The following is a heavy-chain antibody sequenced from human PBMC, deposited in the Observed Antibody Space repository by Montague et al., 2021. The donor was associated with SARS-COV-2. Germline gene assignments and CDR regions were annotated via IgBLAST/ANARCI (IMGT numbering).Heavy chain of an antibody. CDR3: ARDLFWGTDSGTPQRRDH. CDR2: IWYDGSNK. J-gene: IGHJ4*02. Sequence: SLRLSCAASGFTFSSYGMHWVRQAPGKGLEWVAVIWYDGSNKYYADSVKGRFTISRDNSKNTLYLQMNSLRAEDTAVYYCARDLFWGTDSGTPQRRDHWGQGTLVTVSS. D-gene: IGHD7-27*01. V-gene: IGHV3-33*01. CDR1: GFTFSSYG.